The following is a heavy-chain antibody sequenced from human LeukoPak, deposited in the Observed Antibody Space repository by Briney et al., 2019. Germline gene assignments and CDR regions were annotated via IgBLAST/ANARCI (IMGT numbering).Heavy chain of an antibody. V-gene: IGHV4-30-2*01. D-gene: IGHD2-15*01. CDR3: ASEEYCSGGSCYGGAFDI. CDR2: IYHSGST. J-gene: IGHJ3*02. Sequence: SETLSLTCAVSGGSISSGGYSWSWIRQPPGKGLEWIGYIYHSGSTYYNPSLKSRVTISVDRSKNQFSLKLSSVTAADTAVYYCASEEYCSGGSCYGGAFDIWGQGTMVTVSS. CDR1: GGSISSGGYS.